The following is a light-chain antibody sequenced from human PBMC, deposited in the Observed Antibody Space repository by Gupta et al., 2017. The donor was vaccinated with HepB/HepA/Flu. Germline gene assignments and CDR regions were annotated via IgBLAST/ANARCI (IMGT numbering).Light chain of an antibody. Sequence: QAALTQPASVSGSPGQSITISCTGTSSDVGGYNYVSWCQQHPGKAPKLMIYDVSNRPSGVSNRFSGSKSGNTASLTISGLQAEDEADYYCSSYTSSYTGVFGTGTKVTVL. CDR2: DVS. J-gene: IGLJ1*01. CDR3: SSYTSSYTGV. V-gene: IGLV2-14*03. CDR1: SSDVGGYNY.